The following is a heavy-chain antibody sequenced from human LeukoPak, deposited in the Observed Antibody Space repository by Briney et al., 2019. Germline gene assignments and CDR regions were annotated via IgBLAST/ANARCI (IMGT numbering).Heavy chain of an antibody. J-gene: IGHJ4*02. D-gene: IGHD5-18*01. V-gene: IGHV4-59*01. CDR1: GHSFRSYY. CDR2: ISYTGST. Sequence: SETLSLTCSVSGHSFRSYYWSWLRQPPGKGLEWIGYISYTGSTNYSPSLQSRLTISVDTSRHQFSLKLTSVTAADSAVYFCVGSRHSYGPFDYWGQGTLVTVSS. CDR3: VGSRHSYGPFDY.